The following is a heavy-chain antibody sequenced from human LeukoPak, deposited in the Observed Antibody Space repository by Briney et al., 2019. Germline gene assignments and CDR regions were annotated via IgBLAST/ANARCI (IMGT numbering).Heavy chain of an antibody. Sequence: GGSLRLSCAASGFTVSSNYMSWVRQAPGKGLEWVSVIYSGGSTYYADSVKGRFTISRDNSKNTLYLQMNSLRAEDTAVYYCAKGELLWFGSNSGGIDYWGQGTLVTVSS. V-gene: IGHV3-53*01. D-gene: IGHD3-10*01. J-gene: IGHJ4*02. CDR1: GFTVSSNY. CDR3: AKGELLWFGSNSGGIDY. CDR2: IYSGGST.